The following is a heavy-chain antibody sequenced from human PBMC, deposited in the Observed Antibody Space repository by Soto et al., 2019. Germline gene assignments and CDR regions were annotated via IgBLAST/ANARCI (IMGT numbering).Heavy chain of an antibody. CDR1: GYTFTSYG. V-gene: IGHV1-18*04. Sequence: QVQLVQSGAEVKKPGASVKVSCKASGYTFTSYGISWVRQAPGQGLEWMGWISAYNGNTNYAQKLQGRVTMTTDTSTRTAYMELRSLRSDDTAVYYCAGRWLRGYSYGDYGMDVWGQGTTVTVSS. D-gene: IGHD5-18*01. CDR3: AGRWLRGYSYGDYGMDV. J-gene: IGHJ6*02. CDR2: ISAYNGNT.